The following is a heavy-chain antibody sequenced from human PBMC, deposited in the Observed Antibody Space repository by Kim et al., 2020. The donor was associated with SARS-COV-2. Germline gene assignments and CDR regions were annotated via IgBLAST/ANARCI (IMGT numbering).Heavy chain of an antibody. CDR3: ARASYYYGSGSTAEIDY. CDR1: GGSISSGGYY. J-gene: IGHJ4*02. CDR2: IYYSGST. Sequence: SETLSLTCTVSGGSISSGGYYWSWIRQHPGKGLEWIGYIYYSGSTYYNPSLKSRVTISVDTSKNQFSLKLSSVTAADTAVYYCARASYYYGSGSTAEIDYWGQGTLVTVSS. D-gene: IGHD3-10*01. V-gene: IGHV4-31*03.